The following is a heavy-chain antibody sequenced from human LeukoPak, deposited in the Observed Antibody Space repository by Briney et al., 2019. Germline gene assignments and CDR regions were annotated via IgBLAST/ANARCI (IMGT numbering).Heavy chain of an antibody. CDR1: GFTFSGSA. CDR2: IRSKANSYAT. J-gene: IGHJ5*02. Sequence: GGSLRLSCAASGFTFSGSAMHWVRQASGKGLEWVGRIRSKANSYATAYAASVKGRFTISRDDSKNTAYLQMNSLRAEDTAVYYCAKSGRTVTLAGDKWFDPWGQGTLVTVSS. CDR3: AKSGRTVTLAGDKWFDP. V-gene: IGHV3-73*01. D-gene: IGHD4-17*01.